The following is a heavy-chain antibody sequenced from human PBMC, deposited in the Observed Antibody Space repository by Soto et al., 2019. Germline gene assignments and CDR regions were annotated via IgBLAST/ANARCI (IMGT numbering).Heavy chain of an antibody. Sequence: QVQLVESGGGLVKPGGSLRVSCAASGFSFSDYYMTWIRQAPGKGLEWVSYISGSGDNIHYADSVKGRFTISRDNAKNSLYLQMDSLRVEDTAVYYCARGACITCYYDDWFDTCGQGTLVTVSS. CDR3: ARGACITCYYDDWFDT. J-gene: IGHJ5*02. CDR1: GFSFSDYY. CDR2: ISGSGDNI. V-gene: IGHV3-11*01. D-gene: IGHD2-15*01.